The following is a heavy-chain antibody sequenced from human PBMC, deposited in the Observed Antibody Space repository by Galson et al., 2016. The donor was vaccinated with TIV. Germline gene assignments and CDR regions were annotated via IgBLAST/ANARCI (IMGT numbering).Heavy chain of an antibody. Sequence: SVKVSCKASGYSFSTYDINWVRQAPGQGLEWMGWMNPNSGNTGYSQKFRGRVTMTRNTSERTAYMELSSLTSEDTAVYYGARSGDYGDYWGQGTLVTVSS. CDR3: ARSGDYGDY. CDR2: MNPNSGNT. D-gene: IGHD4-17*01. V-gene: IGHV1-8*01. J-gene: IGHJ4*02. CDR1: GYSFSTYD.